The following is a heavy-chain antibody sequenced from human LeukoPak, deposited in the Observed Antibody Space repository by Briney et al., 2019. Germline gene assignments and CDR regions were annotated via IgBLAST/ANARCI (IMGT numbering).Heavy chain of an antibody. CDR3: ARHDHLPGPHDY. V-gene: IGHV4-39*01. J-gene: IGHJ4*02. D-gene: IGHD1-14*01. Sequence: SETLSLTCTVSGGSISSSSHYWGWIRQPPGKGLEWIGSIYYSGSTFYNPSLRSRVTISVDTSKNQFSLKLSSVTAADTAVYYCARHDHLPGPHDYWGQGALVTVST. CDR2: IYYSGST. CDR1: GGSISSSSHY.